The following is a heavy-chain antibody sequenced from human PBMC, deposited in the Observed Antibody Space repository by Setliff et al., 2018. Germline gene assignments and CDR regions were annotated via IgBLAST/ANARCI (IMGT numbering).Heavy chain of an antibody. Sequence: SVKVSCKASGGTLSSYAISWVRQAPGQGLEWMGGIIPIFGTANYAQKFQGRVTITTDESTSTAYMELSSLRSEDTAVYYCARGITGTTNYYYGMDVWGQGTTVTVSS. D-gene: IGHD1-7*01. V-gene: IGHV1-69*05. CDR2: IIPIFGTA. CDR3: ARGITGTTNYYYGMDV. J-gene: IGHJ6*02. CDR1: GGTLSSYA.